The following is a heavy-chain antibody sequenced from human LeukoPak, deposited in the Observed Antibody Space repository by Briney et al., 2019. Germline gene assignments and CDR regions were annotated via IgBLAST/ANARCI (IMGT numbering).Heavy chain of an antibody. CDR1: GFTFSDYY. CDR3: ARAGYYYDSSGYPDY. CDR2: ISRSSGTTI. J-gene: IGHJ4*02. D-gene: IGHD3-22*01. V-gene: IGHV3-11*04. Sequence: GGSLRLSCAASGFTFSDYYMSWIRQAPGKGLEWVSYISRSSGTTIYYADSVKGRFTISRDNAKNSLYLQMNSLRAEDTAVYYCARAGYYYDSSGYPDYWGQGTLVTVSS.